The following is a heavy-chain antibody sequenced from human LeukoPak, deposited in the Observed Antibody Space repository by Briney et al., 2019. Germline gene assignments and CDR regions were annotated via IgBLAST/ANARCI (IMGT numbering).Heavy chain of an antibody. J-gene: IGHJ4*02. V-gene: IGHV1-2*02. D-gene: IGHD3/OR15-3a*01. Sequence: ASVKVSCKASGYTFTNYGIGWVRQAPGQGLEWMGWISLKNGDINYAQKFQGRVTMTRDTSISTAYMELSRLRSDDAAVYYCASGLSYFDYWGQGTLVTVSS. CDR3: ASGLSYFDY. CDR2: ISLKNGDI. CDR1: GYTFTNYG.